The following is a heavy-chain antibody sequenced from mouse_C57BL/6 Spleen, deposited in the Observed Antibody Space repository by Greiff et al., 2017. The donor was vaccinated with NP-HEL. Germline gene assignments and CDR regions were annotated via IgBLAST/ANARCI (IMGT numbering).Heavy chain of an antibody. V-gene: IGHV1-69*01. CDR3: ARRGDSSGYPYAMDY. J-gene: IGHJ4*01. CDR2: IDPSASYT. Sequence: QVQLQQPGAELVMPGASVKLSCKASGYTFTSYWMHWVTQRPGQGLEWIGEIDPSASYTNSNQKFKGKSTLTVDKSSSTAYMQLSSLTSEDSAVYYCARRGDSSGYPYAMDYWGQGTSVTVSS. D-gene: IGHD3-2*02. CDR1: GYTFTSYW.